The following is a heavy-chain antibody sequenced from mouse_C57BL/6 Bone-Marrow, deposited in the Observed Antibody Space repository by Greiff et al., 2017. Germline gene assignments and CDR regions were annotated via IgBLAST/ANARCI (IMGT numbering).Heavy chain of an antibody. Sequence: QVQLQQSGAELVRPGSSVKLSCKASGYTFTSYWMRWVKQRPIQGLEWIGNIDPSDSETHYNQKLKDKATLTVDKSPSTAYMQHSSLTSEDSAVYYCARLMYYCSSSYGDYWGQGTTLTVSS. V-gene: IGHV1-52*01. CDR1: GYTFTSYW. CDR2: IDPSDSET. J-gene: IGHJ2*01. CDR3: ARLMYYCSSSYGDY. D-gene: IGHD1-1*01.